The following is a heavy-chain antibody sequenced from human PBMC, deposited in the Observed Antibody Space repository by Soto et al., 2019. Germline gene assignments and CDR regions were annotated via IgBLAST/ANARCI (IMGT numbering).Heavy chain of an antibody. CDR2: ITATGDRT. CDR1: GYSFTSYW. V-gene: IGHV3-23*01. D-gene: IGHD3-22*01. CDR3: ATMNGYFEY. Sequence: GESLKISCKGSGYSFTSYWISWVRQTPGKGLEWVSAITATGDRTYYADSVTGRFTISRDNSKKTHYLQMTSLRAEDTAIYYCATMNGYFEYWGQGTPVTVSS. J-gene: IGHJ4*02.